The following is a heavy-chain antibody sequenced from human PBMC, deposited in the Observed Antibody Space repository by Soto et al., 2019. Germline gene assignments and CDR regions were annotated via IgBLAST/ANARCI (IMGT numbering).Heavy chain of an antibody. CDR3: ARDGRGPRPYYYYGMDV. CDR2: IIPIFGTA. J-gene: IGHJ6*02. Sequence: GASVKVSGKASGGTFSSYAISWVRQAPGQGLEWMGGIIPIFGTANYAQKFQGRVTITADKSTSTAYMELSSLRSEDTAVYYCARDGRGPRPYYYYGMDVWGQGTTVTVSS. D-gene: IGHD1-1*01. V-gene: IGHV1-69*06. CDR1: GGTFSSYA.